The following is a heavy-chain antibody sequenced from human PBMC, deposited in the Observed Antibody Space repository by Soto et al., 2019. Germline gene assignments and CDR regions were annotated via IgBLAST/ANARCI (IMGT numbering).Heavy chain of an antibody. V-gene: IGHV3-30*18. CDR2: ISYDGSNK. D-gene: IGHD3-3*01. CDR1: GFTFSSYG. J-gene: IGHJ4*02. CDR3: AKGWDFWSGYLFDY. Sequence: GGSLRLSCAASGFTFSSYGMHWVRQAPGKGLEWVAVISYDGSNKYYADSVKGRFTISRDNSKNTLYLQMNSLRAEDTAVYYCAKGWDFWSGYLFDYWGQGTLVTVSS.